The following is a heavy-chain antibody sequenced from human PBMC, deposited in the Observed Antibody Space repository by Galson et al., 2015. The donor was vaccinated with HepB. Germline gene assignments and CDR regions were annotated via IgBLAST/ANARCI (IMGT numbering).Heavy chain of an antibody. V-gene: IGHV3-74*01. D-gene: IGHD1-26*01. Sequence: SLRLSCAASGSTLGSFWMHWVRQDPRKGLLWDSRINTDGRNTTYADSVKGRFTISRDNAKNTLYLQMDSLRAEDTSAYYCARQGVRGARTIGFDVWGQATMVTVSS. CDR2: INTDGRNT. CDR3: ARQGVRGARTIGFDV. J-gene: IGHJ3*01. CDR1: GSTLGSFW.